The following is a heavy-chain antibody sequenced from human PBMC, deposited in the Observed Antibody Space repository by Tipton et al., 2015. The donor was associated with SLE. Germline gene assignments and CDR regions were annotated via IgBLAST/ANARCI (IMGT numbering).Heavy chain of an antibody. D-gene: IGHD2-15*01. CDR1: GGSISTYY. J-gene: IGHJ3*02. CDR3: ARAEGSWDAFDI. Sequence: PGLVKPSETLSLTCTVSGGSISTYYWSWIRQPPGKGLEWIGEVTQSGATNYNPSLKSRVTISVDTSKNQFSLKLSSVTAADTAVYYCARAEGSWDAFDIWGQGTMVTVSS. CDR2: VTQSGAT. V-gene: IGHV4-59*12.